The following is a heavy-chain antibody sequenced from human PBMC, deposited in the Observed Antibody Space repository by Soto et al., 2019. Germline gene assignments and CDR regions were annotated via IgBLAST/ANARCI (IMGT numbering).Heavy chain of an antibody. V-gene: IGHV1-46*01. J-gene: IGHJ5*02. CDR3: ARRVARGWFDP. Sequence: QVQLVQSGAEVKKPGASVKVSCKASGYTFTSYYMHWVRQAPGQGLEWMGIINPSGGSTSYAQKFQGRVTMTRDTSTSTVYMDLSILRSEDTAVYYCARRVARGWFDPWGQGTLVTVSS. CDR1: GYTFTSYY. D-gene: IGHD2-15*01. CDR2: INPSGGST.